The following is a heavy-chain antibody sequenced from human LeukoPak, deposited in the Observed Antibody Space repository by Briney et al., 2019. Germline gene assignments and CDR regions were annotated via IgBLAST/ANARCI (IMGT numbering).Heavy chain of an antibody. V-gene: IGHV4-31*03. D-gene: IGHD3-10*01. CDR1: GGSISSGGYY. Sequence: SQTLSLTCTVSGGSISSGGYYWSWIRQHPGKGLEWIGYIYYSGSTYYNPSLKSRVTISVDTSKNQFSLKLSSVTAADTAVYYCARDTFSFYGSGGPYAFDIWGQGTMVTVSS. CDR3: ARDTFSFYGSGGPYAFDI. CDR2: IYYSGST. J-gene: IGHJ3*02.